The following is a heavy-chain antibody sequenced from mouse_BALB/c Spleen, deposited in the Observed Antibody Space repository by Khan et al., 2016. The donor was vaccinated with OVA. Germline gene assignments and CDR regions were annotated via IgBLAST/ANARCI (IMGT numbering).Heavy chain of an antibody. CDR1: GYSITSYYA. CDR2: ISYSGST. V-gene: IGHV3-2*02. Sequence: VQLKQSGPGLVKPSQSLSLTCTVTGYSITSYYACNWLRQFPGNKLGWMGYISYSGSTSYTPSLKSRISITRDTSKNQFFLQLNSVTTEDAATYYCERWWNGCFDYWGQGTTLTVSA. CDR3: ERWWNGCFDY. D-gene: IGHD1-1*02. J-gene: IGHJ2*01.